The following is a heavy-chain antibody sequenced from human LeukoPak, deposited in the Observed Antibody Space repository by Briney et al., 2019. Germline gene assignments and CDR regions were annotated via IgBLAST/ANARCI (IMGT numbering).Heavy chain of an antibody. D-gene: IGHD5-24*01. CDR2: IYTSGST. CDR3: ARDKGDGYNLSWFDP. J-gene: IGHJ5*02. CDR1: GGSISSGSYY. V-gene: IGHV4-61*02. Sequence: NPSETLSLTCTVSGGSISSGSYYWSWIRQPAGKGLEWIGRIYTSGSTNYNPSLKSRVTISVDTSKNQFSLKLSSVTAADTAVYFCARDKGDGYNLSWFDPWGQGTLVTVSS.